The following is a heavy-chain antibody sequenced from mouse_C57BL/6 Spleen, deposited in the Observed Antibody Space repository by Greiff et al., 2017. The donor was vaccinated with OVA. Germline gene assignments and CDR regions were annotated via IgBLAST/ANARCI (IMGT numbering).Heavy chain of an antibody. Sequence: EVMLVESGGGLVKPGGSLKLSCAASGFTFSDYGMHWVRQAPEKGLEWVAYISSGSSTIYYADTVKGRFTISRDNAKNTLFLQMTSLRSEDTAMYYCARGGVYSNPPMDYWGQGTSVTVSS. CDR1: GFTFSDYG. V-gene: IGHV5-17*01. J-gene: IGHJ4*01. CDR3: ARGGVYSNPPMDY. CDR2: ISSGSSTI. D-gene: IGHD2-5*01.